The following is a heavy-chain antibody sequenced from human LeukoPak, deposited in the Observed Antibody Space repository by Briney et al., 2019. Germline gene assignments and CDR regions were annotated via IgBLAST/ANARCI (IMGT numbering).Heavy chain of an antibody. Sequence: GGSLRLSCAASGFTFNNYAMSWVRQAPGKGLEWVSAISGSDAGTYYADSVKGRFTISRDNSKNTLYLQMNSLRAEDTAVYYCAKSHYYDSSGYSYFDYWGQGTLVTVSS. CDR1: GFTFNNYA. D-gene: IGHD3-22*01. CDR3: AKSHYYDSSGYSYFDY. J-gene: IGHJ4*02. V-gene: IGHV3-23*01. CDR2: ISGSDAGT.